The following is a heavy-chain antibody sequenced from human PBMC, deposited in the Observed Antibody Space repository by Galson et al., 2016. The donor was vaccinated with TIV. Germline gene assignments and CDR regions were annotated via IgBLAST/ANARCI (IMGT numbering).Heavy chain of an antibody. CDR3: ARSGDYGGY. J-gene: IGHJ4*02. Sequence: SVKVSCKASGYTFTSYDINWVRQATGQGLQWMGWMNPNSGNTGYAQKFRGRVTMTRNTSVRTAYMELSSLRSEDTAVYYCARSGDYGGYWGQGTLVTVSS. CDR2: MNPNSGNT. CDR1: GYTFTSYD. V-gene: IGHV1-8*02. D-gene: IGHD4-17*01.